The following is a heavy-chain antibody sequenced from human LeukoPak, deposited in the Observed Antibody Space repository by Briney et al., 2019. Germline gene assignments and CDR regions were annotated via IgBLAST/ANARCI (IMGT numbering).Heavy chain of an antibody. CDR2: IYASGST. J-gene: IGHJ6*02. CDR3: AVTMVRGVSGMDV. D-gene: IGHD3-10*01. V-gene: IGHV4-4*07. CDR1: GDSISNYY. Sequence: SETPSLTCTVSGDSISNYYWSWIRQPAGKGLEWIGRIYASGSTNYNPSLKSRVTMSVDTSKNQFSLKLASVTAADTAVYYCAVTMVRGVSGMDVWGQGTTVTVSS.